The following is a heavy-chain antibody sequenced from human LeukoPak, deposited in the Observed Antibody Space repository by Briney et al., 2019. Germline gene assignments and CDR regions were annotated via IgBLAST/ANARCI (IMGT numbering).Heavy chain of an antibody. Sequence: GGSLRLSCAASGFTFSSYSMNWVRQAPGKGLEWVSSISSSSSYIYYADSVKGRFTISRDNAKNSLYLQMNSLRAEDTAVYYCAKMGSGWSALDYWGQGTLVTVSS. CDR1: GFTFSSYS. CDR2: ISSSSSYI. V-gene: IGHV3-21*04. J-gene: IGHJ4*02. CDR3: AKMGSGWSALDY. D-gene: IGHD6-19*01.